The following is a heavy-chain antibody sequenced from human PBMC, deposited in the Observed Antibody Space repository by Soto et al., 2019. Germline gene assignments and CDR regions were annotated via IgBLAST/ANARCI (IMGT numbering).Heavy chain of an antibody. D-gene: IGHD4-17*01. CDR2: ISGSGGST. Sequence: EVQLLESGGGLVQPGGSLRLSCAASGFTFSSYAMNWVRQAPGKGLEWVSGISGSGGSTSYVDSGKGRLTISRDSSKNTLSLQMNSLRAEDTAVYYCAKVGGDNGYYYYYMDVWGKGTTVTVSS. CDR3: AKVGGDNGYYYYYMDV. V-gene: IGHV3-23*01. CDR1: GFTFSSYA. J-gene: IGHJ6*03.